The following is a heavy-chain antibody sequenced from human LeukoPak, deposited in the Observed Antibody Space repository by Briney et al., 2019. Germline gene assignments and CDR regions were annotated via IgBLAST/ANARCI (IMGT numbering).Heavy chain of an antibody. J-gene: IGHJ6*02. CDR1: GGSISSSSYY. CDR3: ARLYSGTTYGPYYYYYGMDV. CDR2: IYYSGST. V-gene: IGHV4-39*01. D-gene: IGHD3-10*01. Sequence: SETLSLTCTVSGGSISSSSYYWGWIRQPPGKGLEWIGSIYYSGSTYYNPSLKSRVTISVDTSKNQFSLKLSSVTAADTAVYYCARLYSGTTYGPYYYYYGMDVWGQGTTVTVSS.